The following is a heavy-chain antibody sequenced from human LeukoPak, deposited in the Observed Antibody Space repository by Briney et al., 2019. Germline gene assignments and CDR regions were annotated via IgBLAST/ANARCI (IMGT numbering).Heavy chain of an antibody. V-gene: IGHV1-24*01. D-gene: IGHD3-22*01. CDR1: GYTLTELS. CDR2: FDPEDGET. J-gene: IGHJ6*03. CDR3: AAYYDSSGYYSYYYYHMDV. Sequence: ASVKVSCKVSGYTLTELSMHWVRQAPGKGLEWMGGFDPEDGETIYAQKFQGRVTMTEDTSTDTAYMELSSLRSEDTAVYYCAAYYDSSGYYSYYYYHMDVWGKGTTVTVSS.